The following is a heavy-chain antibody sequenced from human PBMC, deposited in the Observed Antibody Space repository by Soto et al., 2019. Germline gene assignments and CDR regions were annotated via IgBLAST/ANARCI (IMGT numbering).Heavy chain of an antibody. CDR3: AKYSIQLVLHY. D-gene: IGHD6-13*01. Sequence: AXVKVSCKASGYTFTNYSIPWVLQAPGQRLEWMGWINAANGNTKYSQKFQGRVTITRDTSATTAYMELSSLRSEDTAVYYCAKYSIQLVLHYWGQGTLVTVSS. CDR1: GYTFTNYS. V-gene: IGHV1-3*01. J-gene: IGHJ4*02. CDR2: INAANGNT.